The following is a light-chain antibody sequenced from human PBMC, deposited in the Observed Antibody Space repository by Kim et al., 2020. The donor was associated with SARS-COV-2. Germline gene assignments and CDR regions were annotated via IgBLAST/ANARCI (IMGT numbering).Light chain of an antibody. CDR3: QLYGDSPPFIT. V-gene: IGKV3-20*01. CDR2: GAS. Sequence: PGQRATPSCWASQSISSNLAWYQQNPGQAPRLLIYGASTRAIGIPDSLSGRGSGTDFSLTISRLEPEDFAVYYCQLYGDSPPFITFGQETRLEIK. CDR1: QSISSN. J-gene: IGKJ5*01.